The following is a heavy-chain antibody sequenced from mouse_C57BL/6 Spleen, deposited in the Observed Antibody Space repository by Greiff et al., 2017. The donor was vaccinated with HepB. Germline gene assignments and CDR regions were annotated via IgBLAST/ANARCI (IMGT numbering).Heavy chain of an antibody. J-gene: IGHJ1*03. CDR1: GYTFTDYN. CDR3: ARKAYYSNWYFDV. V-gene: IGHV1-18*01. D-gene: IGHD2-5*01. Sequence: VQLQQSGPELVKPGASVKIPCKASGYTFTDYNMDWVKQSHGKSLEWIGDINPNNGGTIYNQKFKGKATLTVDKSSSTAYMELRSLTSEDTAVYYSARKAYYSNWYFDVWGTGTTVTVSS. CDR2: INPNNGGT.